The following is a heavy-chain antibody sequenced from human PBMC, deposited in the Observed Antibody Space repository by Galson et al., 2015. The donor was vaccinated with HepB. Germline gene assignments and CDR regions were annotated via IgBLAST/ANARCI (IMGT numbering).Heavy chain of an antibody. Sequence: SVKVSCKVSGYTLTELSMHWVRQAPGKGLEWMGGFDPEDGETIYAQKFQGRVTMTEDTSTDTAYMELSSLRSEDTAVYYCATGDYGDYAPGAFDIWGQGTMVTVSS. CDR1: GYTLTELS. J-gene: IGHJ3*02. D-gene: IGHD4-17*01. V-gene: IGHV1-24*01. CDR2: FDPEDGET. CDR3: ATGDYGDYAPGAFDI.